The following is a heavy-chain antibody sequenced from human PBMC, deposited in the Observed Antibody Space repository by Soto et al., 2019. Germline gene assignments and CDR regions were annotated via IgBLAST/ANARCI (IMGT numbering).Heavy chain of an antibody. CDR1: GGTFSSYA. CDR3: ARAGPYSSSLPDYYYYYGMDV. D-gene: IGHD6-6*01. CDR2: IIPIFGTA. Sequence: ASVKVSCKASGGTFSSYAISWVRQAPGQGLEWMGGIIPIFGTANYAQKFQGRVTITADESTSTACMELSSLRSEDTAVYYCARAGPYSSSLPDYYYYYGMDVWGQGTTVTVSS. J-gene: IGHJ6*02. V-gene: IGHV1-69*13.